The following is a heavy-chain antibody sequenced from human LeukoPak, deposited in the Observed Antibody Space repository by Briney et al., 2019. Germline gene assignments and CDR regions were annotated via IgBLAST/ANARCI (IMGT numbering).Heavy chain of an antibody. CDR3: AKYIFSYGSGSYLAH. D-gene: IGHD3-10*01. J-gene: IGHJ4*02. CDR1: GFTFSNYW. CDR2: IKEDGSEK. Sequence: GGSLRLSCAASGFTFSNYWMSWVRQAPGKGLEWVANIKEDGSEKYYVDSVKGRFTISRDNAKNTLYLQMNSLRAEDTAVYYCAKYIFSYGSGSYLAHWGQGTLVTVSS. V-gene: IGHV3-7*03.